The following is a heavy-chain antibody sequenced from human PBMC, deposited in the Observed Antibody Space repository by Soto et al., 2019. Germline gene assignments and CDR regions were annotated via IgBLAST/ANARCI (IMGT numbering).Heavy chain of an antibody. J-gene: IGHJ4*02. CDR2: ISYDGSNK. Sequence: QVQLVESGGGVVQPGRSLRLSCAASGFTFSSYGMHWVRQAPGKGLEWVAVISYDGSNKYYADSVKGRFTISRDNSKNTLYLQMNSLRAEDTAVYYCAKDRARIQLWLALDYWGQGTLVTVSS. CDR3: AKDRARIQLWLALDY. CDR1: GFTFSSYG. V-gene: IGHV3-30*18. D-gene: IGHD5-18*01.